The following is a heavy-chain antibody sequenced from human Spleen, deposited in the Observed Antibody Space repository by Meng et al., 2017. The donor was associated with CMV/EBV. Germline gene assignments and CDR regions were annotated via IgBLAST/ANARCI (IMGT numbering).Heavy chain of an antibody. CDR2: ISVHRGNT. D-gene: IGHD3-10*01. J-gene: IGHJ4*02. CDR1: GYAVSRYG. CDR3: ARDYGSGSYYPFDC. Sequence: SGYAVSRYGITWVRQAPGQGLEWMGWISVHRGNTKYEQKYQDRVSMTTDTSTTTAYMELRSLRPDDTAVYYCARDYGSGSYYPFDCWGQGTLVTVSS. V-gene: IGHV1-18*01.